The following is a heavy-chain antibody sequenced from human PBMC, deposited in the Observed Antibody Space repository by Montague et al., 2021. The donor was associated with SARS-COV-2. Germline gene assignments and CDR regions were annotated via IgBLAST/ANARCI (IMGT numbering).Heavy chain of an antibody. CDR3: AKGGEARGWGTFDN. D-gene: IGHD3-10*01. V-gene: IGHV4-39*07. CDR1: GDSISTDNYF. Sequence: SETLSLTCTVSGDSISTDNYFWAWIRQLPGKGLEWIGSVDYSGITYYNPSLKSRVTISVDTSKKQFSLKVTSVTAAAAAVYYCAKGGEARGWGTFDNWGQGTMVTVSS. CDR2: VDYSGIT. J-gene: IGHJ4*03.